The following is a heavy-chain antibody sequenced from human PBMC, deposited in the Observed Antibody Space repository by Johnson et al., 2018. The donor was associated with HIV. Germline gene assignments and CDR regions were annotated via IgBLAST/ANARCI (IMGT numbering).Heavy chain of an antibody. J-gene: IGHJ3*02. D-gene: IGHD2-21*02. CDR2: ISYDGNNK. CDR1: GFTFSSYA. V-gene: IGHV3-30*14. CDR3: AKASDVTWQHAFDI. Sequence: QVQLVESGGGVVQPGRSLRLSCAASGFTFSSYAMHWVRPAPGKGLEWVAIISYDGNNKYYADSVKGRFTISRDNSKNTLYLQMNSLIAEDTAVYYCAKASDVTWQHAFDIWGQGTMVTVSS.